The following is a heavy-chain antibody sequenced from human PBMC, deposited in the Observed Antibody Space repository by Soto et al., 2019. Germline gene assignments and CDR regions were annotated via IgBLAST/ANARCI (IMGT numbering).Heavy chain of an antibody. CDR3: AKQPGRRPDYYYYYMDV. CDR2: ISGSGGST. D-gene: IGHD1-1*01. Sequence: PGGSLRLSCAASGFTFSSYAMSWVRQAPGKGLEWVSAISGSGGSTYYADSVKGRFTISRDNSKNTLYLQMNSLRAEDTAVYYCAKQPGRRPDYYYYYMDVWGKGTTVPVSS. V-gene: IGHV3-23*01. J-gene: IGHJ6*03. CDR1: GFTFSSYA.